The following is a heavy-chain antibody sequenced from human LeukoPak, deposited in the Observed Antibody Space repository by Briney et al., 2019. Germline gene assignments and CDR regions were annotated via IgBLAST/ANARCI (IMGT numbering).Heavy chain of an antibody. CDR1: GFTFSSYE. D-gene: IGHD3-10*01. J-gene: IGHJ4*02. CDR3: ANIYGSGGGY. Sequence: GGSLRLSCAASGFTFSSYEMNWVRQAPGKGLEWVSYISSSSSAIYYADPVKGRFTISRDNAKNSLYLQMTSLRDEDTAVYYCANIYGSGGGYWGQGTLVTVSS. V-gene: IGHV3-48*02. CDR2: ISSSSSAI.